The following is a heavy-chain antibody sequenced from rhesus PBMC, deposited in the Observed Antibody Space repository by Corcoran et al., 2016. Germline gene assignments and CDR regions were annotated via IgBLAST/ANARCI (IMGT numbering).Heavy chain of an antibody. CDR1: GGSISSSNW. J-gene: IGHJ4*01. D-gene: IGHD5-36*01. Sequence: QVQLQESGPGLVKSSETLSLTCAVSGGSISSSNWWSWIRQPPDKGLECIGNIGGHMATPYYTPPLKIRVTITKDTSKTQFSLKLSSGTAADTAVYYCARRGGAYGFFDYWGQGVLVTVSS. CDR3: ARRGGAYGFFDY. CDR2: IGGHMATP. V-gene: IGHV4-65*02.